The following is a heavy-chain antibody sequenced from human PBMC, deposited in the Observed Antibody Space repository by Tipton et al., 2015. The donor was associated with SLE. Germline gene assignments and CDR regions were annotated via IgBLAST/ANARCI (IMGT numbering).Heavy chain of an antibody. V-gene: IGHV4-4*02. CDR2: INHSGST. CDR3: ARRLGSWSIDY. J-gene: IGHJ4*02. D-gene: IGHD6-13*01. CDR1: GGSISSSNW. Sequence: TLSLTCAVSGGSISSSNWWSWVRQPPGKGLEWIGEINHSGSTNYNPSLKSRVTISVDTSKNQFSLKLSSVTAADTAVYYCARRLGSWSIDYWGQGTLVTVSS.